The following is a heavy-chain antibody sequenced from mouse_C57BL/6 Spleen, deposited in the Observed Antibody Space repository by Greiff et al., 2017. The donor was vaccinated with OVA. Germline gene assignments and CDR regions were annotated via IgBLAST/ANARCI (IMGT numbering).Heavy chain of an antibody. CDR3: AREYGSRPYWYFDV. V-gene: IGHV1-80*01. D-gene: IGHD1-1*01. CDR1: GYAFRSYW. J-gene: IGHJ1*03. Sequence: QVHVKQSGAELVKPGASVKISCKASGYAFRSYWMNWVKQMPGRGLEWIGQIYPGDGDPNYNGKFKGKSTLTADKSSSTSYMQLSRLSCEDSEVDFCAREYGSRPYWYFDVWGTGTTVTVSS. CDR2: IYPGDGDP.